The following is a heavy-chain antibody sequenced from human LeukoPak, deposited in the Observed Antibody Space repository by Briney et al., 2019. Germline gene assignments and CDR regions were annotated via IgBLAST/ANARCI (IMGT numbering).Heavy chain of an antibody. CDR2: ISYDGSNK. D-gene: IGHD3-22*01. Sequence: GGSLRLSCAASGFTFSSYAMHWVRQAPGKGLEWVAVISYDGSNKYYADSVKGRFTIPRDNSKNTLYLQMNSLRAEDTAVYYCARLSYYDSSGYPSDYWGQGTLVTVSS. J-gene: IGHJ4*02. V-gene: IGHV3-30-3*01. CDR3: ARLSYYDSSGYPSDY. CDR1: GFTFSSYA.